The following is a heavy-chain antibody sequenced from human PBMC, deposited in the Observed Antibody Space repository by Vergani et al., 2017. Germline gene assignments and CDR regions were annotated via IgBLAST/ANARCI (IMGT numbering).Heavy chain of an antibody. J-gene: IGHJ6*02. D-gene: IGHD1-26*01. CDR3: AIEWANYGMDV. Sequence: VQLVQSGAEVKKPGATVKISCKVSGYTFTDYYMHWVQQAPGKGREWMGWSNAGNGNTKYSQKFQGRVTITRDTSASTAYMELSSLRSEDTAVYYCAIEWANYGMDVWGQGTTVTVSS. CDR1: GYTFTDYY. V-gene: IGHV1-3*01. CDR2: SNAGNGNT.